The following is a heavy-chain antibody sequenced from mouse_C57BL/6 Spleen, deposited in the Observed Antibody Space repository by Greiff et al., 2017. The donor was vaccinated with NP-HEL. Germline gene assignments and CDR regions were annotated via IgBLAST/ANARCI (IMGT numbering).Heavy chain of an antibody. CDR1: GYSFTGYY. J-gene: IGHJ2*01. CDR2: INPSTGGT. Sequence: VQLKQSGPELVKPGASVKISCKASGYSFTGYYMNWVKQSPEKSLEWIGEINPSTGGTTYNQKFKAKATLTVDKSSSTAYMQLKSLTSEDSAVYYCARGGDYDYFFDYWGRGTTLTVSS. V-gene: IGHV1-42*01. CDR3: ARGGDYDYFFDY. D-gene: IGHD2-4*01.